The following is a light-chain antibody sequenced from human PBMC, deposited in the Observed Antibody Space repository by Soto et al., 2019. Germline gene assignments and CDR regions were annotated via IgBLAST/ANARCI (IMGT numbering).Light chain of an antibody. CDR1: RCDVGGYNY. V-gene: IGLV2-14*01. Sequence: QSALTQPASVSGSPGQSITISCTGTRCDVGGYNYVYWHQQHPGKAPKLMIYDVTNRPSGVSDRFSGSKSGNTASLTISGLQAEDEADYYCSSYTSSSTYVFGAGTKVTVL. CDR3: SSYTSSSTYV. CDR2: DVT. J-gene: IGLJ1*01.